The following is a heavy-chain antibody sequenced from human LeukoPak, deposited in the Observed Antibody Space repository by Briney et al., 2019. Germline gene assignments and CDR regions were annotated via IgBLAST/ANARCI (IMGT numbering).Heavy chain of an antibody. CDR1: GFTFSSYG. Sequence: GGSLRLSCAASGFTFSSYGMHWVRQAPGKGLEWVAVIWYDGSNKYYADSVKGRFTISRDNSKNTLYLQMNSLRAEDTAVYYCARDVIAVAGIHAFDIWGQGTMVTVSP. CDR2: IWYDGSNK. CDR3: ARDVIAVAGIHAFDI. V-gene: IGHV3-33*01. J-gene: IGHJ3*02. D-gene: IGHD6-19*01.